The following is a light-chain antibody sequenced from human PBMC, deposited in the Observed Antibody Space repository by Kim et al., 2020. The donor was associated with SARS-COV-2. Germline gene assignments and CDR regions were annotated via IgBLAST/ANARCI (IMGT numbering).Light chain of an antibody. J-gene: IGLJ3*02. CDR1: VLTKKY. Sequence: SYELTQPSSVSVSPGQTARITCSGDVLTKKYARWFQQKPGQAPVLVIYKDSERPSGIPERFSGSSSGTTVTLTISGAQVEDEADYYCYSAADNNWLFGGGTKRTVL. CDR3: YSAADNNWL. CDR2: KDS. V-gene: IGLV3-27*01.